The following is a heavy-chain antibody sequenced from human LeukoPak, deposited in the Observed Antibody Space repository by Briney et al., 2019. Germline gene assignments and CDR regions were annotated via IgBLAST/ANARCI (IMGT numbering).Heavy chain of an antibody. CDR3: ARVGYYGSGSYYFAPPYYYYGMDV. CDR2: IYYSGST. V-gene: IGHV4-61*01. J-gene: IGHJ6*02. Sequence: KTSETLSLTCTVSGGSVSSGSYYWSWIRQPPGKGLEWIGYIYYSGSTNYNPSLKSRVTISVDTSKNQFSLKLSSVTAADTAVYYCARVGYYGSGSYYFAPPYYYYGMDVWGQGTTVTVSS. D-gene: IGHD3-10*01. CDR1: GGSVSSGSYY.